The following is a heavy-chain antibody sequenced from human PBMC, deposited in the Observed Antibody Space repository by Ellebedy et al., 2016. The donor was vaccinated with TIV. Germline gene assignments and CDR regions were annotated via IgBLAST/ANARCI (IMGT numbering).Heavy chain of an antibody. CDR2: IFSNDEK. CDR1: GFSLSNARMG. J-gene: IGHJ4*02. D-gene: IGHD5-24*01. CDR3: ARIRRDGYNLLFDY. V-gene: IGHV2-26*01. Sequence: SGPTLVKPTETLTLTCTVSGFSLSNARMGVSWIRQPPGRALESLAHIFSNDEKSYSTSLKSRLTISKDTSKSQVVLTMTNMDPVDTATYYCARIRRDGYNLLFDYWGQGTLVTVSS.